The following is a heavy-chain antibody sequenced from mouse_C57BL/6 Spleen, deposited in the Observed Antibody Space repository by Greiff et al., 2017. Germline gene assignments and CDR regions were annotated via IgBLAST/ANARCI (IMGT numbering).Heavy chain of an antibody. V-gene: IGHV1-12*01. CDR3: ASSPLGRGYFDD. Sequence: LQQSGAELVRPGASVKMSCKASGYTFTSYNMHWVKQTPRQGLEWIGAIYPGNGDTSYNPKFKGKAPLTVDTSSSTAYMQLSRLTSADYAVYFGASSPLGRGYFDDWGQGTTLTVAS. CDR2: IYPGNGDT. CDR1: GYTFTSYN. J-gene: IGHJ2*01. D-gene: IGHD4-1*01.